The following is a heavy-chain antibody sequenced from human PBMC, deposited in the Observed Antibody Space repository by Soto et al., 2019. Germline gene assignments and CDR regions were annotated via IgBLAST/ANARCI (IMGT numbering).Heavy chain of an antibody. V-gene: IGHV3-23*01. CDR1: GFTFSSYA. CDR3: AKASMVVPAAETGPDY. D-gene: IGHD2-2*01. CDR2: ISGSGGST. J-gene: IGHJ4*02. Sequence: EVQLLESGGGLVQPGGSLRLSCAASGFTFSSYAMSWVRQAPGKGLEWVSAISGSGGSTYYADSVKGRFTISRDNSKNTRYLQMNSLRAEDTAVYYCAKASMVVPAAETGPDYWGQGTLVTVSS.